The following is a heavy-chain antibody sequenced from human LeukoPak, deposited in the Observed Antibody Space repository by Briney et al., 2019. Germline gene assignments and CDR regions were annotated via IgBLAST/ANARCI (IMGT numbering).Heavy chain of an antibody. CDR1: GGSFSGYH. D-gene: IGHD2-2*02. J-gene: IGHJ5*02. Sequence: SETLSLTCAVYGGSFSGYHWSWIRQPPGKGLEWIGEINHSGSTNYNPSLKSRVTISVDTSKNQFSLKLSSVTAADTAVYYCARGSPGPKVVPAAIGNWFDPWGQGTLVTVSS. V-gene: IGHV4-34*01. CDR2: INHSGST. CDR3: ARGSPGPKVVPAAIGNWFDP.